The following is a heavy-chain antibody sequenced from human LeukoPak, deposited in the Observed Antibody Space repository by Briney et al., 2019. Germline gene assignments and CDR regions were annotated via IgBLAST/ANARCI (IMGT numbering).Heavy chain of an antibody. J-gene: IGHJ4*02. CDR1: GFSFSSYW. CDR3: ARVPYDFWSGYYFYGY. D-gene: IGHD3-3*01. V-gene: IGHV3-74*01. CDR2: INTDGSST. Sequence: GGSLRLSCAASGFSFSSYWMHWVRQAPGKGLVWVSRINTDGSSTSYADSVKGRFTISRDNAKNTLYLQMNSLRAEDTAVYYCARVPYDFWSGYYFYGYWGQGTLVTVSS.